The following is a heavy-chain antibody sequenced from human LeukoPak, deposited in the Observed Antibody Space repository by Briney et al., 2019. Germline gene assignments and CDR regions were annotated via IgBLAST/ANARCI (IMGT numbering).Heavy chain of an antibody. Sequence: ASVKVSCKASGYTFTGYYMHWVRQAPGQGLEWMGWINPNSGGTNYAQKFQGRVTMTRDTSISTAYMELSRLRSDDTAVYYCARSSAIRYCSGGSCCLFDYWGQGTLVTVSS. CDR1: GYTFTGYY. V-gene: IGHV1-2*02. CDR2: INPNSGGT. CDR3: ARSSAIRYCSGGSCCLFDY. J-gene: IGHJ4*02. D-gene: IGHD2-15*01.